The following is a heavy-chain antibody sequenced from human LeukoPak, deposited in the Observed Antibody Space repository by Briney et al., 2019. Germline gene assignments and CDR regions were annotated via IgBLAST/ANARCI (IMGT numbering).Heavy chain of an antibody. V-gene: IGHV3-23*01. J-gene: IGHJ4*02. Sequence: HAGGSLRLSCAASGFTFSSYAMSWVRQAPGKGLEWVSAISGSGGSTYYADSVKGRFTISRDNSKNTLYLQMNSLRAEDTAVYYCAKNNGDSSGYYYPTFDYWGQGTLVTVSS. D-gene: IGHD3-22*01. CDR3: AKNNGDSSGYYYPTFDY. CDR2: ISGSGGST. CDR1: GFTFSSYA.